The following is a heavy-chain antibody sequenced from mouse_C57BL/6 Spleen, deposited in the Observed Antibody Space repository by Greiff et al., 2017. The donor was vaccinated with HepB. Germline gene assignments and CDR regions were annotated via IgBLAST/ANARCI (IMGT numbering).Heavy chain of an antibody. Sequence: QVHVKQSGAELAKPGASVKLSCKASGYTFTSYWMHWVKQRPGQGLEWIGYINPSSGYTNYNGKFKGKATLTADKSSSTAYMQLSSLTSEDSAVYFCARKGTQDYFDYWGQGTTLTVSS. CDR2: INPSSGYT. V-gene: IGHV1-7*01. CDR3: ARKGTQDYFDY. D-gene: IGHD3-3*01. J-gene: IGHJ2*01. CDR1: GYTFTSYW.